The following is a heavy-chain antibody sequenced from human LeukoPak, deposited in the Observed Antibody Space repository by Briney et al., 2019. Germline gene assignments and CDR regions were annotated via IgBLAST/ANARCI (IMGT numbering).Heavy chain of an antibody. V-gene: IGHV3-30*04. J-gene: IGHJ4*02. CDR2: ISYDGSNK. CDR3: ARERSLAAPPYCSSTSCYSGGHDY. Sequence: GGSLRLSCAASGFTFSSYAMHWVRQAPGKGLEWVAVISYDGSNKYYADSVKGRFTISRDNSKNTLYLQMNSLRAEDTAVYYCARERSLAAPPYCSSTSCYSGGHDYWGQGTLVTVSS. CDR1: GFTFSSYA. D-gene: IGHD2-2*01.